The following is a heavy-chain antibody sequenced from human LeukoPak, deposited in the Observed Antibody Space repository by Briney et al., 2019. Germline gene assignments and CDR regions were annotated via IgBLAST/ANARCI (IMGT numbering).Heavy chain of an antibody. CDR2: ISASGGDT. V-gene: IGHV3-23*01. Sequence: GGSLRLFCAASGFSFSTYSFSWVRQAPGKGLEWVSGISASGGDTFYADSVKGRFTISRDNSKNTLSLQMNSLRAEDAAVYYCAKGHYYGSGSLDYWGQGTLVTVSS. CDR1: GFSFSTYS. D-gene: IGHD3-10*01. CDR3: AKGHYYGSGSLDY. J-gene: IGHJ4*02.